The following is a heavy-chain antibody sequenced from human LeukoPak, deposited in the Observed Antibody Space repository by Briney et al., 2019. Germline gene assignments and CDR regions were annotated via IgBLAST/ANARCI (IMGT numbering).Heavy chain of an antibody. CDR1: GGSISWGDYY. J-gene: IGHJ3*02. CDR3: ARVRWNYVGAFDI. CDR2: IYYSGST. V-gene: IGHV4-30-4*01. Sequence: SETLSLTCNVSGGSISWGDYYWSWIRQPPGKGLEWIGYIYYSGSTYYNPSLKSRVIISVDTSKNQFSLKLSSVTAADTAVYYCARVRWNYVGAFDIWGQGTMVTVSS. D-gene: IGHD1-7*01.